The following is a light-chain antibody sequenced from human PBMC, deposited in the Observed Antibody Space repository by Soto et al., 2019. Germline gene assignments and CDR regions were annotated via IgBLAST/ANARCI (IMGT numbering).Light chain of an antibody. CDR2: GAS. V-gene: IGKV3-15*01. CDR3: QQYNNWLWT. CDR1: QSVSSN. Sequence: EIVMTQSPATLSVSPGERATLSCRASQSVSSNLVWYQQKPGQAPRLLIYGASTRATGIPARFSGSGSGTEFTLTISSLQSEDFAVYYCQQYNNWLWTFGQGTKVEIK. J-gene: IGKJ1*01.